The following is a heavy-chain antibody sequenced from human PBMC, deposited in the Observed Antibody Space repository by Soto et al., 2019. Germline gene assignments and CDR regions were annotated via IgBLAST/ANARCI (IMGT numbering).Heavy chain of an antibody. CDR3: ARGGAYYYDSSGYYWEYYFDY. V-gene: IGHV1-18*01. J-gene: IGHJ4*02. Sequence: QVQLVQSGAEVKKPGASVKVSCEASGYTFTSYGISWVRQAPGQGLEWMGWISAYNGNTNYAQKLQGRVTMTTDTSTSTAYMELRSLRSDDTAVYYCARGGAYYYDSSGYYWEYYFDYWGQGTLVTVSS. D-gene: IGHD3-22*01. CDR1: GYTFTSYG. CDR2: ISAYNGNT.